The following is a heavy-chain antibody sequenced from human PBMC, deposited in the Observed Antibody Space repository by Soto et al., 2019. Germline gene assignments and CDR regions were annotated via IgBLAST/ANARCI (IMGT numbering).Heavy chain of an antibody. V-gene: IGHV1-46*01. Sequence: QVQLVQSGAEVKKTGASVKVSCKASGYTFISSSMYWVRQAPGQGLEWMGIINTRDGYTNYAQKFHGRLTVTRDTSTSAVYMELSSLTSEDTAVYYCARGGGTLDHWGQGTPGTGSS. CDR3: ARGGGTLDH. CDR1: GYTFISSS. CDR2: INTRDGYT. J-gene: IGHJ4*02.